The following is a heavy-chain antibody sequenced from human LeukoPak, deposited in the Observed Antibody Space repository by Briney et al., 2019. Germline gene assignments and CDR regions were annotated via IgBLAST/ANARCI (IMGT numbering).Heavy chain of an antibody. J-gene: IGHJ4*02. V-gene: IGHV3-48*03. D-gene: IGHD6-13*01. CDR2: ISSSGSSK. CDR1: GFTFSSYE. Sequence: GGSLRLSCAASGFTFSSYEMNWVRQAPGKGLEWLSYISSSGSSKYYTDSVKGRVTISRDNAKNSLYLQMNSLRADDTAIYYCAREYSSTWYAGRGLFDYWGQGTLVTVSS. CDR3: AREYSSTWYAGRGLFDY.